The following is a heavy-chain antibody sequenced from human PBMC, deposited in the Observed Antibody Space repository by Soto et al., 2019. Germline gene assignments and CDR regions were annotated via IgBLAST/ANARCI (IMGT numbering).Heavy chain of an antibody. J-gene: IGHJ4*02. CDR3: ARHHYGDYVYYFDQ. D-gene: IGHD4-17*01. V-gene: IGHV3-7*01. CDR2: MSQGGSAK. Sequence: EVQLVESGGGLVQPGGSLRLSCAASGFTFSAYWMSWVRQAPGKGLEWVARMSQGGSAKYYVDSVRGRFTISRDNGKSSLYLQMNSLRVEDTAVYYCARHHYGDYVYYFDQWGQGTLVTVSS. CDR1: GFTFSAYW.